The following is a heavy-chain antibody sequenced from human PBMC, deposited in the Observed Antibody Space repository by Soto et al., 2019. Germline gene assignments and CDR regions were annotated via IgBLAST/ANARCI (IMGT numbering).Heavy chain of an antibody. Sequence: QITLKESGPTLVKPTQALTLTCTFSGFSLSTSGVGVGWIRQPPGKALEWLALIYWDDDKRYSPSLKSSLSITKDTSKNLVVRTMANMDPVDTAIYYCAHRPYYGDYGGSFDYWGQVTLVTVSS. J-gene: IGHJ4*02. CDR1: GFSLSTSGVG. CDR2: IYWDDDK. CDR3: AHRPYYGDYGGSFDY. V-gene: IGHV2-5*02. D-gene: IGHD4-17*01.